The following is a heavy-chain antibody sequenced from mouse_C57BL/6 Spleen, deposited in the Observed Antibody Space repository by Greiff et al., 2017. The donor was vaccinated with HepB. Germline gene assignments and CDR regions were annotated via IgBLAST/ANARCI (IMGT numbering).Heavy chain of an antibody. V-gene: IGHV1-80*01. Sequence: VQVVESGAELVKPGASVKISCKASGYAFSSYWMNWVKQRPGKGLEWIGQIYPGDGDTNYNGKFKGKATLTADKSSSTAYMQLSSLTSEDSAVYFCARTSLYDYDNYAMDYWGQGTSVTVSS. CDR3: ARTSLYDYDNYAMDY. D-gene: IGHD2-4*01. CDR2: IYPGDGDT. CDR1: GYAFSSYW. J-gene: IGHJ4*01.